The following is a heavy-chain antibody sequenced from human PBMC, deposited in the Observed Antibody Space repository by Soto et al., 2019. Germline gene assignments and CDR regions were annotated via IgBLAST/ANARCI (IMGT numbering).Heavy chain of an antibody. Sequence: RGSLLLACASYVFTVSINYMGWVRQAPGRGLDWVSVIYSGGSTYYADSVKGRFTISRDNSKNTLYLQMNSLRAEDTALYYCAKHLTYYYDSSGRLGFDYWAQGTLVTVSS. J-gene: IGHJ4*02. V-gene: IGHV3-53*01. CDR1: VFTVSINY. CDR3: AKHLTYYYDSSGRLGFDY. D-gene: IGHD3-22*01. CDR2: IYSGGST.